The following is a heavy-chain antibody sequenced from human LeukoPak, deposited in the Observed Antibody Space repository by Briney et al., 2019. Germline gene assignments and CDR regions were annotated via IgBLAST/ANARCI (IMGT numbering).Heavy chain of an antibody. CDR2: ISGSGGST. J-gene: IGHJ4*02. Sequence: GGSLRLSCAASGFTFSSYAMSWVRQAPGRGLEWVSAISGSGGSTYYADSVKGRFTISRDNSKYTLYLQMNSLRAEDTAVYYCAKDRFYYYDSSGYPGYWGQGTLVTVSS. CDR3: AKDRFYYYDSSGYPGY. V-gene: IGHV3-23*01. D-gene: IGHD3-22*01. CDR1: GFTFSSYA.